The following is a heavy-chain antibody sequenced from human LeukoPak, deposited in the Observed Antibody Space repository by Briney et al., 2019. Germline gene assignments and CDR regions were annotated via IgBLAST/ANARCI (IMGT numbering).Heavy chain of an antibody. Sequence: PSETLSLTCAVSGGSISSGGYSWSWIRQPPGKGLEWIGYIYHSGSTYYNPSLKSRVTISVDRSKNQFSLKLSSVTAADTAVYYCARVVTLGDWFDPWGQGTLVTVSS. D-gene: IGHD2-21*02. V-gene: IGHV4-30-2*01. J-gene: IGHJ5*02. CDR2: IYHSGST. CDR3: ARVVTLGDWFDP. CDR1: GGSISSGGYS.